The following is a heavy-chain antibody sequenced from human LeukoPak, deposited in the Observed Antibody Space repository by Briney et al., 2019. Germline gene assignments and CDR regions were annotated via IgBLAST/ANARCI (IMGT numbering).Heavy chain of an antibody. CDR2: INHSGST. CDR1: GFTFSSYG. V-gene: IGHV4-34*01. D-gene: IGHD5-24*01. CDR3: ARLSRDGYNRYYYYMDV. J-gene: IGHJ6*03. Sequence: NSGGSVRLCCAASGFTFSSYGMHWVRQPPGKGLEWIGEINHSGSTNYNPSLKSRVTISVDTSKNQFSLKLSSVTAADTAVYYCARLSRDGYNRYYYYMDVWGKGTTVTVSS.